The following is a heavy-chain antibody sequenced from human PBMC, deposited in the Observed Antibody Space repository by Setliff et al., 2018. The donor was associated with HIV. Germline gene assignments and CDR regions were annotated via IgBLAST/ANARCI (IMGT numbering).Heavy chain of an antibody. Sequence: ASVKVSCKASGYSFSSYAISWVRQAPGQGLEWMGWISAYNGHTNYAQKFQDRVTMTTDTSTNTAYLELRSLRPDDTAVYFCARNKLSDAFDVWGPGTMVTVSS. CDR2: ISAYNGHT. J-gene: IGHJ3*01. CDR3: ARNKLSDAFDV. CDR1: GYSFSSYA. D-gene: IGHD1-1*01. V-gene: IGHV1-18*01.